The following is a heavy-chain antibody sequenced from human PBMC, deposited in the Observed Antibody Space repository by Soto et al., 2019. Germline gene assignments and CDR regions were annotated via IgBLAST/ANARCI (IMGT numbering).Heavy chain of an antibody. J-gene: IGHJ6*02. CDR2: ISSNGGST. D-gene: IGHD1-26*01. CDR3: VKPTTTAQNYYYYGMDV. V-gene: IGHV3-64D*06. CDR1: GFTFSSYA. Sequence: PGGSLRLSCSASGFTFSSYAMHWVRQAPGKGLEYVSAISSNGGSTYYADSVKGRFTISRDNSKNTLYLQMSSLRAEDTAVYYCVKPTTTAQNYYYYGMDVWGQGTTVTVSS.